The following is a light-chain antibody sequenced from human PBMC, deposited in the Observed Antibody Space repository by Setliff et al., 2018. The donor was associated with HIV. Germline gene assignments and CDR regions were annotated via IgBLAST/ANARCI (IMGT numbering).Light chain of an antibody. J-gene: IGLJ1*01. CDR2: DVR. CDR1: SSDVGNYNY. CDR3: SSYTGSGTFV. V-gene: IGLV2-11*01. Sequence: QSVLTQPRSVSGSPGQTITLSCTGSSSDVGNYNYVSWYQQYPGKAPKLIIFDVRRRPSGVPDRFSGSKSQNTASLTISGLLAEDESDYYCSSYTGSGTFVFGGGTKVTVL.